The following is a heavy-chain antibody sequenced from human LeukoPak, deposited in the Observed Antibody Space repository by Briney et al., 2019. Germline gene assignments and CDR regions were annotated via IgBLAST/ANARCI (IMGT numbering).Heavy chain of an antibody. D-gene: IGHD2-21*02. J-gene: IGHJ4*02. Sequence: PSETLSLTCTVSGGSISSSSYYWGWIRQPPGKGLEWIGSIYYSGSTYYNPSLKSRVTISVDTSKNQFSLKLSSVTAADTAVYYCARHPPLDYCGGDCYRLPPDYWGQGTLVTVSS. CDR3: ARHPPLDYCGGDCYRLPPDY. CDR1: GGSISSSSYY. CDR2: IYYSGST. V-gene: IGHV4-39*01.